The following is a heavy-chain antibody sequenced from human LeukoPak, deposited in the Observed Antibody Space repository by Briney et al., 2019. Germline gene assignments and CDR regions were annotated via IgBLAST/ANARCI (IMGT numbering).Heavy chain of an antibody. CDR1: GGSISSYF. CDR3: AKKPQESNGQVDF. D-gene: IGHD1-14*01. J-gene: IGHJ4*02. CDR2: INTSGST. V-gene: IGHV4-4*07. Sequence: SETLSLTCTVSGGSISSYFWNWIRQPAGKGLEWIGRINTSGSTNFNPSLKSRVTMSVDTSKNQFSLKLTSVTAADTALYYCAKKPQESNGQVDFLGQGTLVTLSP.